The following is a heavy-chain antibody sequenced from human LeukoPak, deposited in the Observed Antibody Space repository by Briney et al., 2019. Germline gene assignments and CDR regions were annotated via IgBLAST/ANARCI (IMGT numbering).Heavy chain of an antibody. D-gene: IGHD3-9*01. J-gene: IGHJ4*02. Sequence: GESLKISCKGAGYRFSTYWIAWVRQMPGKGLEWMGIIYPGDSDTRYSPSFQGQVTISADKSISTAYLQWSSLKASDTAMYYCARQSYDILTGYSEGAFDNWGQGTLVTVSS. CDR2: IYPGDSDT. CDR1: GYRFSTYW. CDR3: ARQSYDILTGYSEGAFDN. V-gene: IGHV5-51*01.